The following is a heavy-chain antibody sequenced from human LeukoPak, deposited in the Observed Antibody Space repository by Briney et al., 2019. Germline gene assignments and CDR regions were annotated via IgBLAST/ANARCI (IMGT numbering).Heavy chain of an antibody. CDR2: INHSGST. D-gene: IGHD6-19*01. CDR3: SRHEHKALAGDT. V-gene: IGHV4-34*01. Sequence: SETLSLTCAVYGGSFSGYYWSWIRRPPGKGLEWIGEINHSGSTNYNPSLQSRVTISVDTSKNQFSLKLSSVTAADTAVYFCSRHEHKALAGDTWGQGTLVTVSS. CDR1: GGSFSGYY. J-gene: IGHJ5*02.